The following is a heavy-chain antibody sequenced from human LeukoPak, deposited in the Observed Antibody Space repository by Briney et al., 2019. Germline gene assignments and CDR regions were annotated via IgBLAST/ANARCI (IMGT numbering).Heavy chain of an antibody. D-gene: IGHD2-8*01. V-gene: IGHV4-34*01. CDR1: GGSFSGYY. CDR3: ARALNGNGPFDY. CDR2: INHSGST. Sequence: SETLSLTCAVYGGSFSGYYWSWIRQPPGKGLEWIGEINHSGSTNYNPSLKSRVTISVDTSKNQFSLKLSSVTAADTAVYYCARALNGNGPFDYWGQGTLVTVSS. J-gene: IGHJ4*02.